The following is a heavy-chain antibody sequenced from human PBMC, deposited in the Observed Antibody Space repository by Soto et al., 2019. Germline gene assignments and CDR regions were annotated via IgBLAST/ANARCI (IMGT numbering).Heavy chain of an antibody. D-gene: IGHD3-3*01. CDR1: GGSFSGYY. J-gene: IGHJ5*02. CDR3: ARRRITIFGVVTNWFDP. CDR2: INHSGST. Sequence: QVQLQQWGAGLLKPSETLSLTCAVYGGSFSGYYWSWIRQPPGKGLEWIGEINHSGSTNYNPSLKSRVTISVDTFKNQFSLKLSSVTAADTAVYYCARRRITIFGVVTNWFDPWGQGTLVTVSS. V-gene: IGHV4-34*01.